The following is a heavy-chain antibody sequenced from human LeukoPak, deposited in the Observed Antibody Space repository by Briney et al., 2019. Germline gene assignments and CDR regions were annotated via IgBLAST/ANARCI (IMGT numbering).Heavy chain of an antibody. CDR1: GYIFTNYW. J-gene: IGHJ6*03. CDR3: ARHAYDYVWGSYRSFHYYYMDV. Sequence: GESLKISCKGSGYIFTNYWIGWVRQVPGKGLEWMGIIYPGDSDTRYSPSFQGQVTISADKSISTAYLQWSSLKASDTAMYYCARHAYDYVWGSYRSFHYYYMDVWGKGTTVTISS. CDR2: IYPGDSDT. V-gene: IGHV5-51*01. D-gene: IGHD3-16*02.